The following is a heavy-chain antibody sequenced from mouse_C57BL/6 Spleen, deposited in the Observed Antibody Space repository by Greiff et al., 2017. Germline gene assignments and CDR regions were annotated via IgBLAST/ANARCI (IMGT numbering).Heavy chain of an antibody. Sequence: VQLQQSGAELVRPGASVTLSCKASGYTFTDYEMHWVKQTPVHGLEWIGAIDPETGGTAYNQKFKGKAILTADKSSSTAYMELRSLTSEDSAVYYGTRPYYGRAWFAYWGQGTLVTVSA. CDR2: IDPETGGT. V-gene: IGHV1-15*01. D-gene: IGHD1-1*01. CDR1: GYTFTDYE. J-gene: IGHJ3*01. CDR3: TRPYYGRAWFAY.